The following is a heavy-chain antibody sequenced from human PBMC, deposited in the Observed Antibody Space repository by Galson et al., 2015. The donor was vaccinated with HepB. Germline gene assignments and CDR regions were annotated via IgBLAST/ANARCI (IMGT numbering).Heavy chain of an antibody. D-gene: IGHD3-10*01. CDR3: ARCCFGEFDYYFDY. J-gene: IGHJ4*02. CDR2: INTDNGNT. CDR1: GYTFTNYP. Sequence: SVKVSCKASGYTFTNYPIHWVRQAPGQGLEWMAWINTDNGNTKYLQKVQDRVTITRDTSAGTAYMEISSPTSEDTAVYYCARCCFGEFDYYFDYWGQGTLVTVSS. V-gene: IGHV1-3*04.